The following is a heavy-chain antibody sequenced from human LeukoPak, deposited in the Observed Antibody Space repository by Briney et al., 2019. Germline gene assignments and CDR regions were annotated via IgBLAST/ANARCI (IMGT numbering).Heavy chain of an antibody. D-gene: IGHD3-10*02. Sequence: ASVKVSCKASGYTFTAYYMNWVRQAPGQGLEWLGWINPNSGGTNYAQKFQGWVTMTTDTSISTAYMELSRLRSDDTAVYYCARGLTAFEANFFDYWGQGTLVTVSS. V-gene: IGHV1-2*04. J-gene: IGHJ4*02. CDR2: INPNSGGT. CDR1: GYTFTAYY. CDR3: ARGLTAFEANFFDY.